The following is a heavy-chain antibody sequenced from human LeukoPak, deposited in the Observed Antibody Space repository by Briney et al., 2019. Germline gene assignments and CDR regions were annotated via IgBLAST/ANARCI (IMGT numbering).Heavy chain of an antibody. V-gene: IGHV1-46*01. Sequence: ASVKVSCKASGYTFTSYYMHWVRQAPGQGLEWMGIINPSGGSTNYAQKFQGRVTITADESTSTAYMELSSLRSEDTAVYYCARGYGSGSYFSPFDYWGQGTLVTVSS. J-gene: IGHJ4*02. CDR2: INPSGGST. CDR3: ARGYGSGSYFSPFDY. D-gene: IGHD3-10*01. CDR1: GYTFTSYY.